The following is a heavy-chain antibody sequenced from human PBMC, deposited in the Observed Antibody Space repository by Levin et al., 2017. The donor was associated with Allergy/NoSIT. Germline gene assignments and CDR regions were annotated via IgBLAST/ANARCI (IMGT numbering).Heavy chain of an antibody. CDR3: ARGSDSSGYYYWMPWAL. V-gene: IGHV4-59*01. Sequence: ESLKISCTVSGGSISSYYWSWIRQPPGKGLEWIGYIYYSGSTNYNPSLKSRVTISVDTSKNQFSLKLSSVTAADTAVYYCARGSDSSGYYYWMPWALWGQGTLVTVSS. CDR1: GGSISSYY. J-gene: IGHJ4*02. D-gene: IGHD3-22*01. CDR2: IYYSGST.